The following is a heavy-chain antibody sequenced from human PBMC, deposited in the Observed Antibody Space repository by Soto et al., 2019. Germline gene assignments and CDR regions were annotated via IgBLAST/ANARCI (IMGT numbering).Heavy chain of an antibody. D-gene: IGHD3-10*01. Sequence: QAQLVQSGAEVKKPGASVKVSCKASGYTFTGYYMHWVRQAPGQGLEWMGWINPNSGGTNYAQKFQGWVTMTRDTSISTAYMELSRLRSDDKAVYYCARGMVRGVTPFDYWGQGTLVTVSS. V-gene: IGHV1-2*04. CDR1: GYTFTGYY. CDR2: INPNSGGT. J-gene: IGHJ4*02. CDR3: ARGMVRGVTPFDY.